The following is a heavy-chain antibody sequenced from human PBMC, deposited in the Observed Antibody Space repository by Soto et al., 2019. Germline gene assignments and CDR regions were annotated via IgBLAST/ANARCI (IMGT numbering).Heavy chain of an antibody. CDR3: AKRGVGETTRYDAFHV. D-gene: IGHD3-10*01. CDR2: LSGSGRST. V-gene: IGHV3-23*01. J-gene: IGHJ3*01. CDR1: GFSFDTYA. Sequence: GGSLRLSCAASGFSFDTYAMSWVRQAPGKGPEWVSGLSGSGRSTYYADSVKGRFTISRDNSKDTLYLQMNSLRAADTAVYYCAKRGVGETTRYDAFHVWGPGTMVTVSS.